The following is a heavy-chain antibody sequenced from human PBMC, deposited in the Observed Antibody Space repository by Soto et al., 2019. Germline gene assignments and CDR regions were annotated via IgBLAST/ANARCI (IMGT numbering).Heavy chain of an antibody. V-gene: IGHV3-21*01. J-gene: IGHJ6*02. CDR1: GFTFSSYS. CDR3: ARGQGYCSGGSCYDGYYYGMDV. Sequence: GGSLRLSCAASGFTFSSYSMNWVRQAPGKGLEWVSSISSSSSYIYYADSVKGRFTISRDNAKNSLYLQMNSLRAEDTAVYYCARGQGYCSGGSCYDGYYYGMDVWGQGTTVTVSS. D-gene: IGHD2-15*01. CDR2: ISSSSSYI.